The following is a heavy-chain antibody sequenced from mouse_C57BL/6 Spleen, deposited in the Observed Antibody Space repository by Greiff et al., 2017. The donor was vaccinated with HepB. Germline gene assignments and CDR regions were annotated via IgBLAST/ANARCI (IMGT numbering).Heavy chain of an antibody. Sequence: VQLQQSGPELVKPGASVKISCKASGYTFTDYYMNWVKQSHGKSLEWIGDINPNNGGTSYNQKFKGKATLTVDKSSSTAYMELRSLTSEDSAVYYCASRPTMVRGFDYWGQGTTLTVSS. V-gene: IGHV1-26*01. CDR2: INPNNGGT. D-gene: IGHD2-9*01. CDR1: GYTFTDYY. CDR3: ASRPTMVRGFDY. J-gene: IGHJ2*01.